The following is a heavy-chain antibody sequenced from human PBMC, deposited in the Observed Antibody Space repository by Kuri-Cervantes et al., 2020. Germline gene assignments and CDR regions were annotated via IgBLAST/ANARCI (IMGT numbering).Heavy chain of an antibody. V-gene: IGHV5-51*01. Sequence: KVSCKGSGYRFSNYWIGWVRQMPGKGLEWMGIIYPGDSDTRYSPSFRGQVTISADKSINTAYLQWSSLKASDTAMYYCARLGYSNYGFDYWGQGTLVTVSS. D-gene: IGHD4-11*01. J-gene: IGHJ4*02. CDR2: IYPGDSDT. CDR3: ARLGYSNYGFDY. CDR1: GYRFSNYW.